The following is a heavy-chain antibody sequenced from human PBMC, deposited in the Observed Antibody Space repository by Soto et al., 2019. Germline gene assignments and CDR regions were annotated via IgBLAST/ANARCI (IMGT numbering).Heavy chain of an antibody. CDR1: GFSLNNFA. Sequence: GGSLRLSCAASGFSLNNFAMTWVRQAPGKGLEWVSGMTSSGDKTYYADSVKGRFIISRDNSKNMLYLQMNSLRAEDTAVYYCAKARCTTSNCYVPDYWGQGTLVTVS. CDR2: MTSSGDKT. V-gene: IGHV3-23*01. J-gene: IGHJ4*02. D-gene: IGHD2-8*01. CDR3: AKARCTTSNCYVPDY.